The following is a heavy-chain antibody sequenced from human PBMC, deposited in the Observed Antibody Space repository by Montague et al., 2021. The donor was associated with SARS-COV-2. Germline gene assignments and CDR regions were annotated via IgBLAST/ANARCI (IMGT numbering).Heavy chain of an antibody. CDR1: GDSVSSNRVS. Sequence: CAISGDSVSSNRVSWNWIRQSPSRGLEWLGRTYYRSKWSNEYALSVKSRITITPDTSKNQLPLQLTSVTPEDTAVYYSTRAVWGVQDYWGQGTLVTVSS. CDR2: TYYRSKWSN. J-gene: IGHJ4*02. V-gene: IGHV6-1*01. D-gene: IGHD3-10*01. CDR3: TRAVWGVQDY.